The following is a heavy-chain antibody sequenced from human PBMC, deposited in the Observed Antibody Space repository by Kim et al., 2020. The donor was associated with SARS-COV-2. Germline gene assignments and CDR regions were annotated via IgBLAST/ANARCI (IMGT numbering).Heavy chain of an antibody. CDR3: TGVPCTTLAFWCAF. CDR2: IKNKANRYYT. Sequence: GGSLRLSCAASGFTFSGFSMPWVRQASGKGLEWVALIKNKANRYYTAYAASGKGRISISNDDSSTTVYLQMKSLKTEDTAVYECTGVPCTTLAFWCAF. J-gene: IGHJ3*01. V-gene: IGHV3-73*01. CDR1: GFTFSGFS. D-gene: IGHD3-3*02.